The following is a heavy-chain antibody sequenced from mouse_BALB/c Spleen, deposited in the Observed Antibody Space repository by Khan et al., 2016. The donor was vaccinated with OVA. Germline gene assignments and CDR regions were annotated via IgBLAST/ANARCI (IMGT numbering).Heavy chain of an antibody. V-gene: IGHV1-5*01. J-gene: IGHJ3*01. CDR3: ARGGYSSFAY. CDR1: GYSFTSYL. D-gene: IGHD1-3*01. Sequence: EVQLQESGTVLARPGASVKMSCKASGYSFTSYLIHWVKQRPGQGLEWIGDFYPGNGDTTYNQTFKDKAKLTADTTANTANMELSSLTNEDSAVYYCARGGYSSFAYWGQGTLVTVSA. CDR2: FYPGNGDT.